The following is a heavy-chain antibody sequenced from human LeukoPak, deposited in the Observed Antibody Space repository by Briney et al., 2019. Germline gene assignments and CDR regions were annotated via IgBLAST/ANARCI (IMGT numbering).Heavy chain of an antibody. CDR2: INPNSGGT. CDR1: GYTFTGYY. D-gene: IGHD6-19*01. Sequence: ASVKVSCKASGYTFTGYYMHWVRQAPGQGLEWMGWINPNSGGTNYAQKFQGGVTMTRDTSISTAYMELSRLRSDDTAVYYCARDVAVAGVHDYWGQGTLVTVSS. V-gene: IGHV1-2*02. J-gene: IGHJ4*02. CDR3: ARDVAVAGVHDY.